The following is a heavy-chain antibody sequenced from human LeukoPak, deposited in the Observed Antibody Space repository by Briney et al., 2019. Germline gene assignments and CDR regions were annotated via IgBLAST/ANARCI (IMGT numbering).Heavy chain of an antibody. D-gene: IGHD2/OR15-2a*01. CDR3: ASLSPRKRAY. CDR1: GGSISSYY. CDR2: IYYSGST. J-gene: IGHJ4*02. Sequence: SETLSLTCTVSGGSISSYYWSWIRQPPGKGLEWIGYIYYSGSTNYNPSLKSRVTISVDTSKNQFSLKLSSVTAADTAVYYCASLSPRKRAYWGQGTLVTVSS. V-gene: IGHV4-59*01.